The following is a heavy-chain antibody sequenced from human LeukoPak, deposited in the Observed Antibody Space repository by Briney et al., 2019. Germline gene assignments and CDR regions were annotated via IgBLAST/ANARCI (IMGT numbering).Heavy chain of an antibody. D-gene: IGHD6-13*01. J-gene: IGHJ4*02. CDR1: GGSFSGYY. CDR3: ARGDIAAGGAPFDY. CDR2: INHSGST. Sequence: SETLSLTCTVSGGSFSGYYWSWIRQPPGRGLEWIGEINHSGSTSYNASLKSRVTISVDTSKNQFSLKLNSVTAADTAVYYCARGDIAAGGAPFDYWGQGTLVTVSS. V-gene: IGHV4-34*01.